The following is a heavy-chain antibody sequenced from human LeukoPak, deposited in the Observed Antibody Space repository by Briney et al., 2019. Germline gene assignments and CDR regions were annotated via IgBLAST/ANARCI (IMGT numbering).Heavy chain of an antibody. CDR1: GFTFSSYW. CDR2: IKQDGSEK. CDR3: ARVVTMIVPNNWFDP. Sequence: GGSLRLSCAASGFTFSSYWMSWVRQAPGKGLEWVANIKQDGSEKYYVDSVKGRFTISRDNAKNSLYLQMNSLRAEDTAVYYCARVVTMIVPNNWFDPWGQGTLVTVSS. J-gene: IGHJ5*02. V-gene: IGHV3-7*01. D-gene: IGHD3-22*01.